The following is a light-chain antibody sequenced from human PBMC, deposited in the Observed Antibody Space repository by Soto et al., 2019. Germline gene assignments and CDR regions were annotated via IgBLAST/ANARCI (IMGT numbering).Light chain of an antibody. CDR1: QSVSISY. J-gene: IGKJ4*01. CDR2: GAS. CDR3: QQFDSSPPSALT. Sequence: EIVLTQSPGTLSLSPGERATLSCRASQSVSISYLAWYQQRPGQAPRLLIYGASSRATGIPDRFSGSGCGTDFTLTINRLEPEDFAVYYCQQFDSSPPSALTLGGGTQVEIK. V-gene: IGKV3-20*01.